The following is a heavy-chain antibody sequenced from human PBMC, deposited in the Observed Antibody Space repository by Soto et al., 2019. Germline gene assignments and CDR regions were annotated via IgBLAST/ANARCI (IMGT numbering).Heavy chain of an antibody. D-gene: IGHD3-3*01. CDR2: IIPIFGTA. J-gene: IGHJ5*02. V-gene: IGHV1-69*13. Sequence: SVKVSCKASGGTFSSYAISWVRQAPGQGLEWMGGIIPIFGTANYAQKFQGRVTITADESTSTAYMELSSLRSEDTAVYHCARSYTPRFWSGYVTVDWFDPWGQGTLVTVS. CDR1: GGTFSSYA. CDR3: ARSYTPRFWSGYVTVDWFDP.